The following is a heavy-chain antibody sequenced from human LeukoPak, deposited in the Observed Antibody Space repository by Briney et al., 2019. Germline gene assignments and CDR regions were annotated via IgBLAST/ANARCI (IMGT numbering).Heavy chain of an antibody. CDR3: ARGDYYGSGSYWGAN. J-gene: IGHJ4*02. CDR2: IYYSGST. Sequence: SETLSLTCTVSGGSISSYYWSWIRQPPGKGLEWIGYIYYSGSTNYNPSLKSRVTISVDTSKNQFSLKLSSVTAADTAVYYCARGDYYGSGSYWGANWGQGTLVTVSS. D-gene: IGHD3-10*01. CDR1: GGSISSYY. V-gene: IGHV4-59*01.